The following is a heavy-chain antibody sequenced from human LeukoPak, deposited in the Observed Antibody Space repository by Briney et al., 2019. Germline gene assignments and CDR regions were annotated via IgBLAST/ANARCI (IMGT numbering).Heavy chain of an antibody. CDR2: IIPIFGTA. J-gene: IGHJ4*02. CDR1: GGTFSSYA. Sequence: SVKVSCKASGGTFSSYAISRVRQAPGQGLEWMGGIIPIFGTANYAQKFQGRVTITADKSTSTAYMELSSLRSEDTAVYYCARGHGSGSYYFDYWGQGTLVTVSS. V-gene: IGHV1-69*06. CDR3: ARGHGSGSYYFDY. D-gene: IGHD3-10*01.